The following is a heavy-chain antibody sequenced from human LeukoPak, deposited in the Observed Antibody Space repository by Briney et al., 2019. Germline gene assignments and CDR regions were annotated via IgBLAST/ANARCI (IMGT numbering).Heavy chain of an antibody. J-gene: IGHJ4*02. CDR1: GFTFSSYA. CDR2: ISGSGGST. Sequence: GGSLRLSCAASGFTFSSYAMSWVRQAPGKGLEWVSAISGSGGSTYYADSVKGRFTISRDNSKSTLYLQMNSLRAEDTAVYYCANHIMITFGGVLYFDYWGQGTLVTVSS. D-gene: IGHD3-16*01. V-gene: IGHV3-23*01. CDR3: ANHIMITFGGVLYFDY.